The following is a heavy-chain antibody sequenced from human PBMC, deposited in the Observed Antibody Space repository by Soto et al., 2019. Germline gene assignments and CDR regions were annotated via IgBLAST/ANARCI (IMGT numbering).Heavy chain of an antibody. Sequence: RLSCAASGFTFSSYSMNWVRQAPGKGLEWVSSISSSSSYIYYADSVRGRFTISRDNAKNSLYLQMNSLRAEDTAVYYCASEYCSSFSCNEGAFDIWRQARMFTVSS. V-gene: IGHV3-21*01. J-gene: IGHJ3*02. D-gene: IGHD2-2*01. CDR2: ISSSSSYI. CDR3: ASEYCSSFSCNEGAFDI. CDR1: GFTFSSYS.